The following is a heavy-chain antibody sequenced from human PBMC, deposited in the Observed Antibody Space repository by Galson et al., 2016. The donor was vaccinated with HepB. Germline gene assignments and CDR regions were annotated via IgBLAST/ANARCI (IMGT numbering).Heavy chain of an antibody. D-gene: IGHD3-9*01. J-gene: IGHJ4*02. Sequence: SETLSLTCTVSGVSISGSSYYWGWIRQTPGKGLEWIGSVSYRGTTYYNSSLKSRVTISVDTSNNQMSLKLSSVTAADTAVYYCARHAPFDLLPGHTVDSFDYWGQGARLPSPQ. CDR1: GVSISGSSYY. CDR3: ARHAPFDLLPGHTVDSFDY. CDR2: VSYRGTT. V-gene: IGHV4-39*01.